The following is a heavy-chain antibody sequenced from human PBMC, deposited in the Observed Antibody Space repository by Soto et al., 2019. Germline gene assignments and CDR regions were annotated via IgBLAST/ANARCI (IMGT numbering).Heavy chain of an antibody. CDR2: IYHSGST. J-gene: IGHJ4*02. CDR1: DYSISSGYY. CDR3: ARVVSVAGAHFDY. Sequence: SETLSLTCGVSDYSISSGYYWGWIRQPPGKGLEWIGGIYHSGSTYYSPSLQRRVTISVDTSKNHFSLKLRSLTAADTAVYYCARVVSVAGAHFDYWGQGALVTVSS. V-gene: IGHV4-38-2*01. D-gene: IGHD6-19*01.